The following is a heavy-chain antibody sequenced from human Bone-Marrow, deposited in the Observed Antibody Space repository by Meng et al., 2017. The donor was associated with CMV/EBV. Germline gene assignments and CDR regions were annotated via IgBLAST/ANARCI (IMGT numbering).Heavy chain of an antibody. D-gene: IGHD2-2*01. J-gene: IGHJ6*02. CDR1: GFTFSSYS. CDR2: ISSSSSYI. CDR3: ASWGYCSSTSCYFGEYYYYGMDV. Sequence: GESLKISCAASGFTFSSYSMNWVRQAPGKGLEWVSSISSSSSYIYYADSVKGRFTISRDNAKNSLYLQMNSLRAEDTAVYYCASWGYCSSTSCYFGEYYYYGMDVWGQGATVTVYS. V-gene: IGHV3-21*01.